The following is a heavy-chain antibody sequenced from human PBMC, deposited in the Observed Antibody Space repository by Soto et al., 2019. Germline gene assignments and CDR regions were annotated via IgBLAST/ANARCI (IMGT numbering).Heavy chain of an antibody. CDR2: IIPIFGTP. D-gene: IGHD3-10*01. Sequence: QVQLVQSGAEVKQPGSSVKVSCKASGGIFSTYAISWLRQAPGQGLEWMGGIIPIFGTPNYAQRLQGRVTITADESTSTAYMELSRLRYEDTVVYYCARDRDDAGSANSYIRFDFWGQGTLVTVSS. CDR3: ARDRDDAGSANSYIRFDF. J-gene: IGHJ4*02. CDR1: GGIFSTYA. V-gene: IGHV1-69*01.